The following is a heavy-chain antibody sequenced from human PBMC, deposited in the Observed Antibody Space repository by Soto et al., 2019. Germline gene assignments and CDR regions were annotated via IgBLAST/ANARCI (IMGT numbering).Heavy chain of an antibody. CDR1: GFTFSTYS. D-gene: IGHD3-3*01. V-gene: IGHV3-48*04. CDR3: ARDARGDDFWSGYYRSYYYYGMDV. CDR2: ISSSGSTI. J-gene: IGHJ6*02. Sequence: EVQLVESGGGLVQPGGSLRLSCAASGFTFSTYSMNWVRQAPGKGLEWVSYISSSGSTIYYADSVKGRFTISRDNAKNSLYLQMNSLRAEDTAVYYCARDARGDDFWSGYYRSYYYYGMDVWGQGTTVTVSS.